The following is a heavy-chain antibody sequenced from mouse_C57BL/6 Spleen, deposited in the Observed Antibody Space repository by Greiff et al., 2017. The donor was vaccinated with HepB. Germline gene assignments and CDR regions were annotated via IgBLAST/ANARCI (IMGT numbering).Heavy chain of an antibody. D-gene: IGHD6-5*01. CDR1: GYTFTSYW. CDR2: IYPGSGST. V-gene: IGHV1-55*01. Sequence: QVHVKQPGAELVKPGASVKMSCKASGYTFTSYWITWVKQRPGQGLEWIGDIYPGSGSTNYNEKFKSKATLTVDTSSSTAYMQLSSLTSEDSAVYYCARRGAYDYYAMDYWGQGTSVTVSS. CDR3: ARRGAYDYYAMDY. J-gene: IGHJ4*01.